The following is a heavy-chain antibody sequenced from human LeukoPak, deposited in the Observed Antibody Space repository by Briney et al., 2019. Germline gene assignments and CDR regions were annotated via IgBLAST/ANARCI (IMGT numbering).Heavy chain of an antibody. J-gene: IGHJ4*02. CDR2: IWYDGSNK. D-gene: IGHD6-13*01. CDR1: GFTFSSYG. V-gene: IGHV3-33*01. Sequence: PGRSLRLSYAASGFTFSSYGMHWVRQAPGKGLEWVAVIWYDGSNKYYADSVKGRFTISRDNSKNTLYLQMNSLRAEDTAVYYCARGYSSSLDYWGQGTLVTVSS. CDR3: ARGYSSSLDY.